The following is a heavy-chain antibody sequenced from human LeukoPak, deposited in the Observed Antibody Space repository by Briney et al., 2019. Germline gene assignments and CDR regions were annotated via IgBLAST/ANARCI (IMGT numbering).Heavy chain of an antibody. D-gene: IGHD5/OR15-5a*01. Sequence: GGSLRLSCAASGFTFSSYGMHWVRQASGKGLEWVAVIWYDGSNKYYADSVKGRFTISRDNSKNTLYLQMNSLRAEDTAVYYCARDLRKFSVYGMDVWGQGTTVTVSS. J-gene: IGHJ6*02. CDR1: GFTFSSYG. V-gene: IGHV3-33*01. CDR2: IWYDGSNK. CDR3: ARDLRKFSVYGMDV.